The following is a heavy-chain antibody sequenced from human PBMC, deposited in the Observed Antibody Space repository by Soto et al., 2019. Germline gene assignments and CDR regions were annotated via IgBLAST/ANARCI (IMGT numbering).Heavy chain of an antibody. V-gene: IGHV3-33*01. D-gene: IGHD4-17*01. J-gene: IGHJ4*02. Sequence: GGSLRLSCAASGFVFSTYAMHWVRQAPGKGLEWVAVIWYDGSNKFYADSVKGRFSISRDNSRNTLYLQMNSLRAEDTALYYCARDSRPDCRDSGCHYGYFDYWGQGTLVTVSS. CDR2: IWYDGSNK. CDR3: ARDSRPDCRDSGCHYGYFDY. CDR1: GFVFSTYA.